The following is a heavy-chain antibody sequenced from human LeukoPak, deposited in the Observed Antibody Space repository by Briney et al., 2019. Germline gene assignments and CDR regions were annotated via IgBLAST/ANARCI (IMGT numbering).Heavy chain of an antibody. CDR2: INPNSGGT. D-gene: IGHD5-18*01. CDR1: GYTFTGYY. CDR3: ARGAVRGYSYAAAYYFDY. V-gene: IGHV1-2*02. Sequence: GASVKVSCKASGYTFTGYYMHWVRQAPGQGLEWMGWINPNSGGTNYAQKFQGRVTMTRDTSISTAYMELSRLRSDDTAVYYCARGAVRGYSYAAAYYFDYWGQGTLVTVSS. J-gene: IGHJ4*02.